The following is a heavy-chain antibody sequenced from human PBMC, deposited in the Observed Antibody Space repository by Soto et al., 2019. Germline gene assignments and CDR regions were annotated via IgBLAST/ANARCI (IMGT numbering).Heavy chain of an antibody. CDR1: GFTFSSYA. Sequence: GGSLRLSCAASGFTFSSYAMHWVRQAPGKGLEWVAVISYDGSNKYYADSVKGRFTISRDNSKNTLYLQMNSLRAEDTAVYYCAGGLDIVLVPAALYTSYGMDVWGQGTTVTVSS. V-gene: IGHV3-30-3*01. CDR3: AGGLDIVLVPAALYTSYGMDV. CDR2: ISYDGSNK. J-gene: IGHJ6*02. D-gene: IGHD2-2*03.